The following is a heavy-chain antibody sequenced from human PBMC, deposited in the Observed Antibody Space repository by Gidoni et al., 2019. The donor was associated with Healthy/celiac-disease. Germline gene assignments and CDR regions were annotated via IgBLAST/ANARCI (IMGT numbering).Heavy chain of an antibody. CDR2: IYYSGST. CDR1: GDSISSYY. D-gene: IGHD6-13*01. V-gene: IGHV4-59*01. Sequence: QVQLQESGTGLVKPSETLSLTCTVSGDSISSYYWSWIRQPPGKGLEWIGYIYYSGSTNYNPSLKSRVTISVDTSKNQFSLKLSSVTAADTAVYYCAGGAQQLNWFDPWGQGTLVTVSS. CDR3: AGGAQQLNWFDP. J-gene: IGHJ5*02.